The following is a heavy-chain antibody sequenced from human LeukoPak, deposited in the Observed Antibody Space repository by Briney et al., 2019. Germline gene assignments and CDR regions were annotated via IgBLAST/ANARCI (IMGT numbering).Heavy chain of an antibody. J-gene: IGHJ5*02. Sequence: SVKVSCKASGGTFSSYAISWVRQAPGQGLEWKGGIIPIFGTANYAQKFQGRVTITADESTSTAYMELSSLRSEDTAVYYCARACMNVWSGYYPSSNWFDPWGQGTLVTVSS. D-gene: IGHD3-3*01. CDR3: ARACMNVWSGYYPSSNWFDP. CDR1: GGTFSSYA. V-gene: IGHV1-69*01. CDR2: IIPIFGTA.